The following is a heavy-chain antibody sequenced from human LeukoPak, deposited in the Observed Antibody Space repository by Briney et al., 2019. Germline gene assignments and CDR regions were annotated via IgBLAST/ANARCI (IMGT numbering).Heavy chain of an antibody. CDR2: IRYDGSNK. D-gene: IGHD3-10*01. V-gene: IGHV3-30*02. CDR1: GFTFSSYG. CDR3: ARPLYGSGSPYYFDY. Sequence: GGSLRLSCAASGFTFSSYGMHWVRQAPGKGLEWVAFIRYDGSNKYYADSVKGRFTISRDNSKNTLYMQMNSLRAEDTAVYYCARPLYGSGSPYYFDYWGQGTLVTVSS. J-gene: IGHJ4*02.